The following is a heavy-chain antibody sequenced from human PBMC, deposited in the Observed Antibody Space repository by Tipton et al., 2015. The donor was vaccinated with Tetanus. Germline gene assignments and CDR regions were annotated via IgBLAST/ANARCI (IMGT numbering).Heavy chain of an antibody. J-gene: IGHJ6*02. CDR2: IYFDGST. D-gene: IGHD4-17*01. V-gene: IGHV4-59*01. CDR1: GGSISAYY. CDR3: ARDRGLTTGGGIGMDV. Sequence: GLVKPSETLSLNCTVSGGSISAYYWSWIRQPPGKGLEWIGYIYFDGSTKYNPSLKSRVTISVDPSKTQFSLKLSSVTAADTAVYYCARDRGLTTGGGIGMDVWGQGTTVTVSS.